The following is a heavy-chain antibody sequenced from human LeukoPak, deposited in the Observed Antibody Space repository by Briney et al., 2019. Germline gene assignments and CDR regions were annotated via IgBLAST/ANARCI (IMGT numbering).Heavy chain of an antibody. CDR2: ISSSSTYI. D-gene: IGHD6-13*01. CDR3: ARDGGYSSSWSDPFDY. V-gene: IGHV3-21*06. Sequence: GGSLRLSCAASGFTFTTFTMHWVRQAPGKGLEWVSSISSSSTYIFYADSVKGRFIISRDNAENSLYQQMNSLRADDTAVYYCARDGGYSSSWSDPFDYWGQGTLVTVSS. CDR1: GFTFTTFT. J-gene: IGHJ4*02.